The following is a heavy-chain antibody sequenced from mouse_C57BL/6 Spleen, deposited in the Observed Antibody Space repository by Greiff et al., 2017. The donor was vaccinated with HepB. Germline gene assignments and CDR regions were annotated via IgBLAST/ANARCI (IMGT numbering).Heavy chain of an antibody. J-gene: IGHJ4*01. CDR1: GYAFTNYL. Sequence: VKLQESGAELVRPGTSVKVSCKASGYAFTNYLIEWVKQRPGQGLEWIGVINPGSGGTNYNEKFKGKATLTADKSSSTAYMQLSSLTSEDSAVYFCARSYYGSHYYAMDYWGQGTSVTVSS. D-gene: IGHD2-10*01. V-gene: IGHV1-54*01. CDR3: ARSYYGSHYYAMDY. CDR2: INPGSGGT.